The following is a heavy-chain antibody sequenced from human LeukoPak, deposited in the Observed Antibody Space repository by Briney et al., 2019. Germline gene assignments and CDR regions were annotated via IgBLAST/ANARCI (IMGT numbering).Heavy chain of an antibody. D-gene: IGHD6-19*01. CDR2: IGSGSSTI. CDR1: GFTFSSYS. CDR3: ARYSSGWYYFDY. V-gene: IGHV3-48*02. J-gene: IGHJ4*02. Sequence: PGGSLRLSCAASGFTFSSYSMNWVRQAPGKGLEWISYIGSGSSTIHYADSVKGRFTISRDNAENSLYLQMNSLRDEDTAVYYCARYSSGWYYFDYWGQGTLVTVSS.